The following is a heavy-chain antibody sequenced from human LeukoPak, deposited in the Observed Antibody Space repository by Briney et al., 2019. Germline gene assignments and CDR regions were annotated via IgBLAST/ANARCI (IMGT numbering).Heavy chain of an antibody. V-gene: IGHV1-8*03. CDR3: ARRGLLWFGEFPF. D-gene: IGHD3-10*01. CDR1: GYTFTSYD. CDR2: MNPNSGNT. J-gene: IGHJ4*02. Sequence: GASVKVSCKASGYTFTSYDINWVRQATGQGLEWMGWMNPNSGNTGYAQKFQGRVTITRNTSISTAYMELSSLRSEDTAVYYCARRGLLWFGEFPFWGQGTLVTVSS.